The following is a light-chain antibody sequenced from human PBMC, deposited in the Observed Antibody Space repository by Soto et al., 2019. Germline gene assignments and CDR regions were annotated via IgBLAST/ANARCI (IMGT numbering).Light chain of an antibody. CDR3: QQRGNWPRT. V-gene: IGKV3-11*01. CDR2: DSS. CDR1: QSVSSY. J-gene: IGKJ1*01. Sequence: EIVLTKSPATLYLSPGERATLSCRASQSVSSYLAWDQQKPGQAPRLLIYDSSNRAAGIPARFSGSGSGTDFTLTISSLEPEDVAVYYTQQRGNWPRTFGQGTKVVI.